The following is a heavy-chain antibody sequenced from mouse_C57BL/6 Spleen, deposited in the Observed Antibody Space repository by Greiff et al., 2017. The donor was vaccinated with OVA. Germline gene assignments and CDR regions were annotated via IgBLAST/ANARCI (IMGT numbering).Heavy chain of an antibody. Sequence: VQLKESGGGLVKPGGSLKLSCAASGFTFSDYGMHWVRQAPEKGLEWVAYISSGSSTIYYADTVKGRFTISRDNAKNTLFLQMTSLRSEDTAMYYCARWDDYDFDYWGQGTTLTVSS. D-gene: IGHD2-4*01. V-gene: IGHV5-17*01. CDR3: ARWDDYDFDY. CDR2: ISSGSSTI. J-gene: IGHJ2*01. CDR1: GFTFSDYG.